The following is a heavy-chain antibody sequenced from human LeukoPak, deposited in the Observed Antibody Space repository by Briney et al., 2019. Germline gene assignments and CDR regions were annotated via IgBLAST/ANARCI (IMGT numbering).Heavy chain of an antibody. J-gene: IGHJ4*02. CDR3: VRDGVGAPPFDY. V-gene: IGHV3-74*01. D-gene: IGHD1-26*01. CDR2: IKGGGSST. CDR1: GFTFSSNW. Sequence: PGGSLRLSCAASGFTFSSNWMHWVRQAPGKGLVWVSRIKGGGSSTSYADSVKGRFTISRDNAKNTLFLQMNSLRAEDTAVYYCVRDGVGAPPFDYWGQGALVTVSS.